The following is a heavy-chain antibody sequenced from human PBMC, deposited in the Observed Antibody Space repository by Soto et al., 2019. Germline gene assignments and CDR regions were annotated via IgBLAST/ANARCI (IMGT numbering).Heavy chain of an antibody. CDR3: ARMSYFYDKWYFDL. V-gene: IGHV4-30-4*01. D-gene: IGHD3-22*01. J-gene: IGHJ2*01. CDR1: GASINNNDYY. CDR2: VYYSGTT. Sequence: SETLSLTCTVSGASINNNDYYWSWIRQTPGQGLEWIGYVYYSGTTDYIPSLKSRLSMSIDKSQNQFTLKLNSVTAADTATYYCARMSYFYDKWYFDLWGRGTLVTDSS.